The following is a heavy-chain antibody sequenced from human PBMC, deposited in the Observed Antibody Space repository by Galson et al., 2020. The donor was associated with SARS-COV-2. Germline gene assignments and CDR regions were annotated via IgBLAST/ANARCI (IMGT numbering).Heavy chain of an antibody. V-gene: IGHV3-21*01. CDR2: ISSSSSYI. CDR1: GFTFSSYS. CDR3: AREETILDWFDP. J-gene: IGHJ5*02. Sequence: GESLKISCAASGFTFSSYSMNWVRQAPGKGLEWVSSISSSSSYIYYADSVKGRFTISRDNAKNSLYLQMNSLRAEDTAVYYCAREETILDWFDPWGQGTLVTVSS. D-gene: IGHD2-21*01.